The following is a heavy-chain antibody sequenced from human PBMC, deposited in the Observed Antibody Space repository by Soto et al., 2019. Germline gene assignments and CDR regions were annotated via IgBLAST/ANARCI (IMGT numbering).Heavy chain of an antibody. V-gene: IGHV3-49*03. D-gene: IGHD3-22*01. J-gene: IGHJ6*02. CDR3: TRDGSQSYYYDSKRTLYYYYGMDV. CDR1: GFTFGDYA. CDR2: IRSKAYGGTT. Sequence: PGGSLRLSCTASGFTFGDYAMSWFRQAPGKGLEWVGFIRSKAYGGTTEYAASVKGRFTISRDDSKSIAYLQMNSLKTEDTAVYYCTRDGSQSYYYDSKRTLYYYYGMDVWGQWTTVTVSS.